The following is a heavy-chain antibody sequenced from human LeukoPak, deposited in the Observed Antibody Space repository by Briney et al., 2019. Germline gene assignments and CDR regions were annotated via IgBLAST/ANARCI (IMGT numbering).Heavy chain of an antibody. CDR2: IHTSGST. J-gene: IGHJ4*02. CDR1: GGSISSYY. CDR3: ARGQYYYDSSAYYPFHY. V-gene: IGHV4-4*07. D-gene: IGHD3-22*01. Sequence: PSETLSLTCTVSGGSISSYYWSWIRQPAGKGLEWIGRIHTSGSTNYNPSLKSRVTMSVGTSKNQFSLKLSSVTAADTAVYYCARGQYYYDSSAYYPFHYWGQGTLVTVSS.